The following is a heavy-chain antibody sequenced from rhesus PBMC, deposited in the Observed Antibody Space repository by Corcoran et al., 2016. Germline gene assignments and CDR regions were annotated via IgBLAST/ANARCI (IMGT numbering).Heavy chain of an antibody. V-gene: IGHV3S5*01. J-gene: IGHJ4*01. D-gene: IGHD6-31*01. CDR1: GFTFSSYG. Sequence: EVQLVETGGGLVQPGGSLKLSCAASGFTFSSYGMSWVRQAPGKGLEWVSAINSGGGSTYYGDSVTGRFTISRDNSKNTLSLQMNSLRAEDTAVYYCAKDSGLRGQRLVPRRYFDYWGQGVLVTVSS. CDR3: AKDSGLRGQRLVPRRYFDY. CDR2: INSGGGST.